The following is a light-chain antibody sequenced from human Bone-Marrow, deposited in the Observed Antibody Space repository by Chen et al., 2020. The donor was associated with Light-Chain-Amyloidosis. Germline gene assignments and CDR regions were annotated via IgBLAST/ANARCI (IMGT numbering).Light chain of an antibody. V-gene: IGLV2-14*03. J-gene: IGLJ1*01. CDR2: DVS. Sequence: QSALTQPASVSGSPGQTITISCTGTSPDVGGYNYVSWYQQHPGKAPKLMIYDVSTRPSGVSSRFSGSKSGNTASLTISGLQAEDGADYYCSSYTASSFYVFGTATTVTVL. CDR3: SSYTASSFYV. CDR1: SPDVGGYNY.